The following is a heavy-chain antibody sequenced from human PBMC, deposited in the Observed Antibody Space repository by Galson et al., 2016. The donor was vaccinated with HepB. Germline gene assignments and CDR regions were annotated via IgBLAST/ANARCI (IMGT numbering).Heavy chain of an antibody. J-gene: IGHJ4*02. CDR3: AKEDNIAGATTINN. D-gene: IGHD1-26*01. CDR2: ITSGGST. V-gene: IGHV3-23*01. Sequence: SLRLSGAASGYTFSSYAMTWAPQAPGKGLEWVSVITSGGSTYYAASVKGRFTISRDNSKNTLYVQMNNLGAEDTAVYYCAKEDNIAGATTINNWGQGTLVTVSS. CDR1: GYTFSSYA.